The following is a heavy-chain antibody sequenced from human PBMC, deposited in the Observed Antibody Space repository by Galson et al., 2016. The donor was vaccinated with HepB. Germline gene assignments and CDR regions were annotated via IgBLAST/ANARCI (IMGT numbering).Heavy chain of an antibody. CDR2: INAYNGNT. CDR1: GFTFTAYG. D-gene: IGHD5-12*01. Sequence: SVKVSCKASGFTFTAYGISWVRQAPGQGLEWMGWINAYNGNTNYAQSFQGRVTMTTDTSPGTAYMELWNLRSDDTALYYCARVLGGYDFYPWGRGTLVTVSS. V-gene: IGHV1-18*01. CDR3: ARVLGGYDFYP. J-gene: IGHJ5*02.